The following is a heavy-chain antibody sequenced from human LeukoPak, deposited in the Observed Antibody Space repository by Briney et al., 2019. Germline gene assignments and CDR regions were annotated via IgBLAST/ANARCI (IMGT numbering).Heavy chain of an antibody. D-gene: IGHD6-19*01. Sequence: GGSLRLSCVVSGFTIGNYGMHWVRQAPDKGLEWVAMISHDGGSEHYGDPVKGRFTISRDISKNTLYLHMSSLRVEDTAVYYCAKDWGSSGWYNWFDPWGQGTLVTVSS. CDR3: AKDWGSSGWYNWFDP. CDR1: GFTIGNYG. CDR2: ISHDGGSE. J-gene: IGHJ5*02. V-gene: IGHV3-30*18.